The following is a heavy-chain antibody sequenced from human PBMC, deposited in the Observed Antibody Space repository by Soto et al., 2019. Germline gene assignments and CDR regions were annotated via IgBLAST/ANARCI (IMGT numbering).Heavy chain of an antibody. Sequence: SETLSLTCTVSGGSISSYYWSWIRQPPGKGLEWIGYIYYSGSTNYNPSLKSRVTISVDTSKNQFSLKLSSVTAADTAVYYCARAGDRVGYSYGYQHYYGMDVWGQGTTVTVSS. J-gene: IGHJ6*02. CDR2: IYYSGST. CDR3: ARAGDRVGYSYGYQHYYGMDV. V-gene: IGHV4-59*01. CDR1: GGSISSYY. D-gene: IGHD5-18*01.